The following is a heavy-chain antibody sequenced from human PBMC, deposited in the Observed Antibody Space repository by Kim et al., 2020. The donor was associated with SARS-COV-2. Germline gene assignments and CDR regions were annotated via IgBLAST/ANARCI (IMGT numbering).Heavy chain of an antibody. J-gene: IGHJ6*02. V-gene: IGHV3-33*01. CDR2: IWYDGSNK. CDR3: ARGAFGAYYDFWCGLDPGYYGMDV. CDR1: GFTFSSYG. D-gene: IGHD3-3*01. Sequence: GGSLRLSCAASGFTFSSYGMHWVRQAPGKGLEWVAVIWYDGSNKYYADSVKGRFTISRDNSKNTLYLQMNSLRAEDTAVYYCARGAFGAYYDFWCGLDPGYYGMDVWGQGTTVTVSS.